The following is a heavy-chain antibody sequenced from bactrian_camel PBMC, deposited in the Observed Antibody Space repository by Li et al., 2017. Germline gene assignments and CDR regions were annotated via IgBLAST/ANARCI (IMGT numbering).Heavy chain of an antibody. CDR2: ILGADGRT. V-gene: IGHV3S44*01. CDR3: AAPALMGSVCSLTPADFAY. CDR1: GFKLPNLC. J-gene: IGHJ6*01. Sequence: VQLVESGGGSVQAGGSLTLSCVVSGFKLPNLCMGWIRQAPGQEREKIAILGADGRTGYADSAKGRFTISRGDVRNSMHPEMSSLEPEDTAMYYCAAPALMGSVCSLTPADFAYWGQGTQVTVS. D-gene: IGHD3*01.